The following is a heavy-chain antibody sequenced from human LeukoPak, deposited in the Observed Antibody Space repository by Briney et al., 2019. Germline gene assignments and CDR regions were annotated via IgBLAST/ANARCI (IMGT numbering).Heavy chain of an antibody. CDR3: AREGGYYDSSGFAD. J-gene: IGHJ4*02. V-gene: IGHV4-59*01. CDR1: GGSISSYY. D-gene: IGHD3-22*01. Sequence: SETLSLTCTVSGGSISSYYWSWIRQPPGKGLEWIGYIYCSGSTNYNPSLKSRVTISVDTSKNQFSLKLSSVTAADTAVYYCAREGGYYDSSGFADWGQGTLVTVSS. CDR2: IYCSGST.